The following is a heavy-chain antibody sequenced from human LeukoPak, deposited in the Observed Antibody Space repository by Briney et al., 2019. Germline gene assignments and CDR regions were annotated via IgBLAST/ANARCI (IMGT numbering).Heavy chain of an antibody. CDR3: VRDGEGVAISVNYWFDP. Sequence: ASVKVSCQASGYTFTAYYIHWVRQARGQGLEWKGWMNPNNGNTGYAQKFQGRVTMTRDTSISTAYMELRGLRSEDTAVYYCVRDGEGVAISVNYWFDPWGQGTLVTVSS. J-gene: IGHJ5*02. CDR2: MNPNNGNT. D-gene: IGHD3-10*01. CDR1: GYTFTAYY. V-gene: IGHV1-8*02.